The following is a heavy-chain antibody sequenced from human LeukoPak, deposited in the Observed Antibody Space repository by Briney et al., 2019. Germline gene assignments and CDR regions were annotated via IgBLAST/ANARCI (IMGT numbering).Heavy chain of an antibody. CDR3: ARDMLQSFDY. J-gene: IGHJ4*02. D-gene: IGHD5-24*01. CDR2: ISYDGSNK. V-gene: IGHV3-30*01. CDR1: GFTFSSYA. Sequence: GSLRLSCAASGFTFSSYAMHWVRQAPGKGLEWVAVISYDGSNKYYADSVKGRFTISRDNSKNTLYLQMNSLRAEDTAVYYCARDMLQSFDYWGQGTLVTVPS.